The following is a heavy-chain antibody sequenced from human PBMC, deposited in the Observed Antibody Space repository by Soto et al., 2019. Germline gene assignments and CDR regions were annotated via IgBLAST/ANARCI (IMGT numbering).Heavy chain of an antibody. CDR2: IYWDDDK. CDR3: AHITSLLYDSSGYLDY. D-gene: IGHD3-22*01. CDR1: GFSLSTSGVG. Sequence: SGPTLVNPTQSLTLTCAFSGFSLSTSGVGVGWIRQPPGKALEWLALIYWDDDKRYSPSLKSRLTITKDTSKNQVVLTMTNMDPVDTATYYCAHITSLLYDSSGYLDYWGQGTLVTVSS. V-gene: IGHV2-5*02. J-gene: IGHJ4*02.